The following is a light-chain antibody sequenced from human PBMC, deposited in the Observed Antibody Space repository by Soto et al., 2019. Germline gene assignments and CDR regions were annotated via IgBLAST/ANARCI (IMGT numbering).Light chain of an antibody. V-gene: IGLV4-69*01. CDR1: SGHSSNA. CDR2: LNSDGSH. J-gene: IGLJ3*02. Sequence: QSVLTQSPSASASLGASVKLPCPLSSGHSSNAIAWHQQQPEKGPRYLMKLNSDGSHSKGDGIPDRFSGSSSGAERYLTISSLQSEDEADYYCQTWGTGLLVFGGGTQLTVL. CDR3: QTWGTGLLV.